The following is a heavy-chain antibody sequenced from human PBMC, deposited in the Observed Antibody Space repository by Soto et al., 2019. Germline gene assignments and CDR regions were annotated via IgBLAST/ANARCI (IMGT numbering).Heavy chain of an antibody. CDR1: SGSVSSGSYY. CDR3: ARAAYDFWSGYLDY. V-gene: IGHV4-61*01. Sequence: SETLSLTCTVSSGSVSSGSYYWSWIRQPPGKGLEWIGYIYYSGSTNYNPPLKSRVTISVDTSKNQFSLKLSSVTAADTAVYYCARAAYDFWSGYLDYWGQGTLVTVSS. CDR2: IYYSGST. J-gene: IGHJ4*02. D-gene: IGHD3-3*01.